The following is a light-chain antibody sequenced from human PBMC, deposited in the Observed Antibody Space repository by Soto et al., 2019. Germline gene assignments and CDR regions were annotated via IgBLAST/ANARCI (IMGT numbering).Light chain of an antibody. J-gene: IGKJ1*01. Sequence: EIVLTQSPGTLSLSPGDRATLSCRASRSVSSGYLAWYQQKAGKAPRLLIDGTSSRATGIPDRFSGSGSGSEFTLSISRLEPEDFAVYYCQQYGTSPGTFGQGTKVEIK. CDR3: QQYGTSPGT. CDR1: RSVSSGY. V-gene: IGKV3-20*01. CDR2: GTS.